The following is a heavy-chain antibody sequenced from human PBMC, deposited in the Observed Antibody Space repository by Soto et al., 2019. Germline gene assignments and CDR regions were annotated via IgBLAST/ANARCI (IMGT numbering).Heavy chain of an antibody. CDR3: AREGGDSSSSGWYYFDY. CDR1: GGTFSSYA. Sequence: QVQLVQSGAEVKKPGSSVKVSCKASGGTFSSYAISWVRQAPGQGLEWMGGIIPIFGTANYAQKFQGRVTITADESTSKAYMELSSLRSEDTAVYYCAREGGDSSSSGWYYFDYWGQGTLVTVSS. D-gene: IGHD6-6*01. V-gene: IGHV1-69*01. CDR2: IIPIFGTA. J-gene: IGHJ4*02.